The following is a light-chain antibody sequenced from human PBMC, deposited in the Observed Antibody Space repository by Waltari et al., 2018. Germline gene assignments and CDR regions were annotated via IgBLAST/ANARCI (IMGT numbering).Light chain of an antibody. CDR1: QSIQRNY. CDR2: GIS. CDR3: QQYSSSIVYT. V-gene: IGKV3-20*01. J-gene: IGKJ2*01. Sequence: DIVLTQSPGTLSLSPGERATPSCRASQSIQRNYLAWYQQKPGRAPRPLIYGISKRATSIPDRFSGSGSGTAFTLTISRLEPEDFAVYYCQQYSSSIVYTFGQGTKLEIK.